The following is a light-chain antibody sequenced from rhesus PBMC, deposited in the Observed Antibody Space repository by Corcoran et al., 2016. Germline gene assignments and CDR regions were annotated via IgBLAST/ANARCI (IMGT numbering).Light chain of an antibody. CDR2: KAS. V-gene: IGKV1-22*01. Sequence: DIQMTQSPSSLSASVGDRVTITCRASQSISSWLDWYQQKPGKAPKLLNYKASSLQSGVPSRFSGSGSGTDFTLTISSLQPEDFATYYCLQYSSSPYSFGQGTKVEIK. CDR3: LQYSSSPYS. CDR1: QSISSW. J-gene: IGKJ2*01.